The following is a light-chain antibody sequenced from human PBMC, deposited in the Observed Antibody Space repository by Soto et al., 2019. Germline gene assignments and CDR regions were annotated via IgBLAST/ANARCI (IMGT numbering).Light chain of an antibody. V-gene: IGLV2-14*01. CDR1: MRDVGAYNL. J-gene: IGLJ3*02. CDR2: EVR. CDR3: SACTARSTLV. Sequence: QSVLTQPASVSGSAGQSITISCSGTMRDVGAYNLVSWYQQHPGTAPKLIIYEVRNRPSGISSRFSGSRSGNTASLTISGLQSEDEGDYYCSACTARSTLVFXGGTKVTVL.